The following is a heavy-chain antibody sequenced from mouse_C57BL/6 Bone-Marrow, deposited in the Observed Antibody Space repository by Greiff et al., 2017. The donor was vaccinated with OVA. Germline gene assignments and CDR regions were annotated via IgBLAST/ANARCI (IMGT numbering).Heavy chain of an antibody. CDR2: ISSGGDYI. J-gene: IGHJ1*03. CDR1: GFTFSSYA. D-gene: IGHD1-3*01. Sequence: EVKLVESGEGLVKPGGSLKLSCAASGFTFSSYAMSWVRQTPEKRLEWVAYISSGGDYIYYADTVKGRFTISRDKARNTLYLQMSSLKSEDTAMYYCTRRPSLSGYFDVWGTGTTVTVSS. V-gene: IGHV5S21*01. CDR3: TRRPSLSGYFDV.